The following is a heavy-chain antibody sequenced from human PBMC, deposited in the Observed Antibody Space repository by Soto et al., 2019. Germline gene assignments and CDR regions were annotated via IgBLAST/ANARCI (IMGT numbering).Heavy chain of an antibody. V-gene: IGHV3-30*18. CDR2: VAYDGSIK. J-gene: IGHJ6*02. Sequence: GGSLRLSCAASGFAFSSYGMHWVRQAPGKGLEWVAVVAYDGSIKYYGESVKGRFTISKDESKNTVYLQIDSLRAEATAVSYCAKYTNKWHANYDYNGLDVSGQGTTVTVSS. CDR1: GFAFSSYG. D-gene: IGHD2-2*02. CDR3: AKYTNKWHANYDYNGLDV.